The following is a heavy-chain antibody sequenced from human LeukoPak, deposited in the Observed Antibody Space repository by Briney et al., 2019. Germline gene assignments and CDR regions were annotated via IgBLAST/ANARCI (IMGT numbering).Heavy chain of an antibody. CDR1: GFTVSDNY. Sequence: GGSLRLSCAASGFTVSDNYMSWLRQAPGKGLEWVSIMYSRGDTYYANSVKGRFTFSRDISKNSLYLQMNGLRIEDTAMYYCARAAPQVPAAGVLASWGQGTLVIVSS. CDR3: ARAAPQVPAAGVLAS. J-gene: IGHJ5*02. CDR2: MYSRGDT. D-gene: IGHD6-13*01. V-gene: IGHV3-53*01.